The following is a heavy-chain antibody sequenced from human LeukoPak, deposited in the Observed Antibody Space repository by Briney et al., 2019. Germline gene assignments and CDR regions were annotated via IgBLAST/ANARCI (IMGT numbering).Heavy chain of an antibody. CDR3: ARYLNYADYTAAFDI. Sequence: SETLSLTCTVSGGSISSTSYFWGWIRQPPGKGLEWIGSIYYRGDTYYNPSLKSRVTISVDTSKNHFSLKLSSMTAADTAVYYCARYLNYADYTAAFDIWGQGTMVAVSS. D-gene: IGHD4-17*01. CDR2: IYYRGDT. CDR1: GGSISSTSYF. V-gene: IGHV4-39*02. J-gene: IGHJ3*02.